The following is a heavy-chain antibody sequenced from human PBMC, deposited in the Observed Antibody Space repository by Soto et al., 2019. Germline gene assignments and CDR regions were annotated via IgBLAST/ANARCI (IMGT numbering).Heavy chain of an antibody. CDR1: GGTFSSYA. J-gene: IGHJ4*02. V-gene: IGHV1-69*12. CDR2: IIPIFGTA. CDR3: SRESRYCSGGSCYFLPGIDY. D-gene: IGHD2-15*01. Sequence: QVQLVQSGAEVKKPGSSVKVSCKASGGTFSSYAISWVRQAPGQGLEWMGGIIPIFGTANYAQKFQGRVTITADESPRTAYMDRSSLRSEDTAVYYCSRESRYCSGGSCYFLPGIDYWGQGTRVTVSS.